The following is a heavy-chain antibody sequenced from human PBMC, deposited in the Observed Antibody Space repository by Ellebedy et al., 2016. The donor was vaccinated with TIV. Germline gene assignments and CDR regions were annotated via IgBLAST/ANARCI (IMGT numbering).Heavy chain of an antibody. CDR3: ARDNIAAAGFTYYYYYGMDV. J-gene: IGHJ6*02. Sequence: GESLKISXAASGFTFSSYSMNWVRQAPGKGLEWVSAISGSGGSTYYADSVKGRFTISRDNSKNTLYLQMNSLRAEDTAVYYCARDNIAAAGFTYYYYYGMDVWGQGTTVTVSS. CDR2: ISGSGGST. V-gene: IGHV3-23*01. D-gene: IGHD6-13*01. CDR1: GFTFSSYS.